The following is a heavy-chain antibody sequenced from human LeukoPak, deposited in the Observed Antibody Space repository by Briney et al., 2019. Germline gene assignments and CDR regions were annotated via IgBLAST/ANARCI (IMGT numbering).Heavy chain of an antibody. J-gene: IGHJ4*02. CDR1: GFRFSSYA. CDR3: AKDMGATRGDY. CDR2: ISGSGVST. Sequence: GGSLRLSCAASGFRFSSYAMSWVRQAPGKGLEWVSAISGSGVSTYYADSVKGRFTVSRDNSKNTLYLQMNSLRAEDTAVYYCAKDMGATRGDYWGQGTLVTVSS. D-gene: IGHD1-26*01. V-gene: IGHV3-23*01.